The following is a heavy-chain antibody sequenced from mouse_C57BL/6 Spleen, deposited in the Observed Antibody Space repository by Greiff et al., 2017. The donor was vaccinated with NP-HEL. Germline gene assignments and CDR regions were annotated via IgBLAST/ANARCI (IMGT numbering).Heavy chain of an antibody. J-gene: IGHJ3*01. V-gene: IGHV1-22*01. D-gene: IGHD2-14*01. CDR2: INPNNGGT. Sequence: EAQLQQTGPELVKPGASVKMSCKASGYTFTDYNMHWVKQSHGKSLEWIGYINPNNGGTSYNQKFKGKATLTVDKSSSTAYMGLPSLTSEDAAVYHCAPERAGYVVAYWSQGNLVNVAA. CDR1: GYTFTDYN. CDR3: APERAGYVVAY.